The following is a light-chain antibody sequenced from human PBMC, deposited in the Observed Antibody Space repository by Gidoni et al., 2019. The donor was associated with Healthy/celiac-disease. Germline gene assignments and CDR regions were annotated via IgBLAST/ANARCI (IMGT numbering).Light chain of an antibody. Sequence: IPLNQSPSSLSASVGDRVTITCRASQSISSYSKWYQQKPGEAPKLLIYAASSLQSGVPSRFSGSGSGTDFTLTISSLQPEDFANYYWQQSYSTPRTFGQGTKVEIK. V-gene: IGKV1-39*01. CDR1: QSISSY. CDR2: AAS. CDR3: QQSYSTPRT. J-gene: IGKJ1*01.